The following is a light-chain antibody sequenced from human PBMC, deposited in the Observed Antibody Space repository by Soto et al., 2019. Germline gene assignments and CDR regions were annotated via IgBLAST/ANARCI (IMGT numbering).Light chain of an antibody. V-gene: IGKV3-11*01. Sequence: EIVLTQSPATLSLSPGERATLSCRASQSVSTSLAWYQQKPGQALRLLIYDASNRATGIPARFSGSGSGTDFRLTVSSLEPEDFALYYCQQRSNWPWTFGQGTKVEIK. CDR3: QQRSNWPWT. CDR1: QSVSTS. CDR2: DAS. J-gene: IGKJ1*01.